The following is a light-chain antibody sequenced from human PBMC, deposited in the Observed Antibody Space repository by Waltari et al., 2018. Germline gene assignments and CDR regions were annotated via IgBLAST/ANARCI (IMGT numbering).Light chain of an antibody. V-gene: IGLV2-11*01. J-gene: IGLJ3*02. CDR3: CSYAGSYTRL. Sequence: QSALTQPRSVSGSPGQSVTISCTGTSSDVGGYNYVPWYQQHPGKAPKLMIYDVSKRPSGVPDRFSGSKSGNTASLSISGLQAEDEADYYCCSYAGSYTRLFGGGTKLTVL. CDR1: SSDVGGYNY. CDR2: DVS.